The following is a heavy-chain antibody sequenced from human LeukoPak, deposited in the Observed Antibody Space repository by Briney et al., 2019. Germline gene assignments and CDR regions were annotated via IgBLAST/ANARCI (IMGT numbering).Heavy chain of an antibody. Sequence: SETLSLTCTVSNGSLSSNYWSWIRQPAGKGLEWIGRIHASGTTNYDPSLKRRLTMSLDTSKNRFSLKLSSVTAADTAVYYCARDWVRSGWYFSDWGQGTLVTVSS. V-gene: IGHV4-4*07. CDR2: IHASGTT. CDR3: ARDWVRSGWYFSD. CDR1: NGSLSSNY. D-gene: IGHD6-13*01. J-gene: IGHJ4*02.